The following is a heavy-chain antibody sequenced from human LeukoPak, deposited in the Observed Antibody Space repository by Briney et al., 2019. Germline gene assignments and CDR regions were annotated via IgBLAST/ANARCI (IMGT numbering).Heavy chain of an antibody. V-gene: IGHV3-66*01. J-gene: IGHJ4*02. CDR1: GFTVSSNY. Sequence: GGSLRLSCAASGFTVSSNYISWVRQAPGKGLKWVSVIYSGGSTYSADSARGRFTISRDNYKNTRYLQMNSLRAEHTPVYYCMRVHSGSSSLPVDWVRGTLVSV. CDR3: MRVHSGSSSLPVD. D-gene: IGHD1-26*01. CDR2: IYSGGST.